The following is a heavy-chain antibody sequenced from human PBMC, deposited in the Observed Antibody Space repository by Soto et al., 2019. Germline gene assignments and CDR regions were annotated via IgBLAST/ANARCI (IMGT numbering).Heavy chain of an antibody. Sequence: EVQLLESGGGLVQPVGSLRLSCAASGFTFSSYAMSWVRQAPGKGLEWVSAISGSGGRTYYADSVKGRFTISRDNSKNTLYLQMNSLRAEDTAVYYCAKDQGRSSGWYAIVDYFDYWGQGTLVTVSS. CDR3: AKDQGRSSGWYAIVDYFDY. J-gene: IGHJ4*02. CDR1: GFTFSSYA. D-gene: IGHD6-19*01. V-gene: IGHV3-23*01. CDR2: ISGSGGRT.